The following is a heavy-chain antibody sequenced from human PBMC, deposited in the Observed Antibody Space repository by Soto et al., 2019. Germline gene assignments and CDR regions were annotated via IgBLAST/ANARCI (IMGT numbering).Heavy chain of an antibody. J-gene: IGHJ4*02. CDR1: GGSFTSNNW. D-gene: IGHD1-1*01. CDR3: SRRHPTTSVDY. Sequence: PWETLSLTCAVSGGSFTSNNWWTWVRQPPGQGLEWIGEIYRTGSTNYNPSLKSRVTISLDKSENQFSLKVTSLTAAGTAVYYCSRRHPTTSVDYCGQGTLVTVSS. V-gene: IGHV4-4*02. CDR2: IYRTGST.